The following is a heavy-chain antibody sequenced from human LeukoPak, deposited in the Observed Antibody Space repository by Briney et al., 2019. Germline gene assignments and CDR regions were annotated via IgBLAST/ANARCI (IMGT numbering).Heavy chain of an antibody. CDR3: TKDDRFFGSYSDS. Sequence: PGASLRLSCAASGFSFTKFAMHWIRQSPGKGLEWVATVLSDEDSQYYADSVKGRFSISRDTSTSTLDLQMNSLRPEDTAVYYCTKDDRFFGSYSDSWGQGTLVTVSS. CDR1: GFSFTKFA. CDR2: VLSDEDSQ. V-gene: IGHV3-30*18. J-gene: IGHJ4*02. D-gene: IGHD3-3*01.